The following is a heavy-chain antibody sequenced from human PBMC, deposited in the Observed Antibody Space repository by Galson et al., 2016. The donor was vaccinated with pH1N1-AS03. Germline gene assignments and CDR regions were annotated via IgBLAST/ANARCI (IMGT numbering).Heavy chain of an antibody. D-gene: IGHD6-25*01. CDR1: GFTFSSYW. CDR2: IKEDGSEK. CDR3: ARAGIAASYFRYYYLDV. J-gene: IGHJ6*03. Sequence: SLRLSCAASGFTFSSYWMSWVRQAPGKGLEWVANIKEDGSEKYYVDSVKGRFTISRDNGKNSLYLQMNSLRAEDTAVYFCARAGIAASYFRYYYLDVWGKGATVTVSS. V-gene: IGHV3-7*04.